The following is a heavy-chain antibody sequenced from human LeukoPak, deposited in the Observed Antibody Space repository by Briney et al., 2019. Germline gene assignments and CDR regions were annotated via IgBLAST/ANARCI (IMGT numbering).Heavy chain of an antibody. D-gene: IGHD3-3*01. J-gene: IGHJ4*02. CDR1: GGSISSSSYY. CDR2: IYYSGST. V-gene: IGHV4-39*01. Sequence: PSETLSLTCTVSGGSISSSSYYWGWIRQPPGKGLEWIGSIYYSGSTYYNPSLKSRVTISVDTSKNQFSLKLSSVTAADTAVYYCARHGDFWSGSYFDYWGQGTLVTVSS. CDR3: ARHGDFWSGSYFDY.